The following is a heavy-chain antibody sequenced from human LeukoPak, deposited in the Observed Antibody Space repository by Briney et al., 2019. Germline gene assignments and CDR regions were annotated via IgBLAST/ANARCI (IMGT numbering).Heavy chain of an antibody. D-gene: IGHD6-19*01. CDR3: TTYSSVSCPF. CDR2: IYRSRNGETT. V-gene: IGHV3-15*01. CDR1: GITLSNAW. Sequence: GGSLRLSCAASGITLSNAWMTWVRQAPGKGLEWVGRIYRSRNGETTDYGAPVKGRFTMSRDDSKSTLYLQMNSLKTEDTAVYYCTTYSSVSCPFGGQGTLVTVSS. J-gene: IGHJ4*02.